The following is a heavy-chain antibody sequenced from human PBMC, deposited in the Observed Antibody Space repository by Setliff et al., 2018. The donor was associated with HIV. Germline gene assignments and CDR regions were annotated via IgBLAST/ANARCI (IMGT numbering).Heavy chain of an antibody. J-gene: IGHJ4*02. CDR3: VRAAAGLDI. CDR2: TRNKANGYIT. V-gene: IGHV3-72*01. Sequence: PGGSLRLSCAASGFNFDVYGMSWVRQAPGKGLEWVGRTRNKANGYITEYGASVQGRFTISRDNSKDSLSLQMNNLKAEDTAVYYCVRAAAGLDIWSQGIRVTVSS. CDR1: GFNFDVYG.